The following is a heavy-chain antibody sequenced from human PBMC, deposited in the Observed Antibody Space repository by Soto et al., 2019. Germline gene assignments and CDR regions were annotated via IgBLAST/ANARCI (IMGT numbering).Heavy chain of an antibody. CDR1: GFTFMSFT. CDR2: ISNSGSSI. J-gene: IGHJ4*02. V-gene: IGHV3-48*01. Sequence: PVGSLRLSCAPSGFTFMSFTMKCVRQAPGKGLEWLSSISNSGSSIYYADSVKGRFTISRDNAKNSLYLQMNSLGAEDEAVYYCARNIAVDLDFWGQGSLFAVSS. CDR3: ARNIAVDLDF. D-gene: IGHD6-19*01.